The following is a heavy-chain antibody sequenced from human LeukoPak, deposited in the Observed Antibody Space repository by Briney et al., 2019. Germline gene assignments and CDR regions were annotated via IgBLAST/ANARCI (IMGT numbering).Heavy chain of an antibody. CDR2: TSYDGSDK. Sequence: PGGSLRRSCAASGFTFNNYGMLWVRQAPGKGLEWVAVTSYDGSDKHHADPVKGRFTIARDNSKNTLYLQMINLGTEDTAVYYCAKIATQWELVLSWYFEFRGRGTLVTVSS. V-gene: IGHV3-30*18. CDR3: AKIATQWELVLSWYFEF. CDR1: GFTFNNYG. D-gene: IGHD1-26*01. J-gene: IGHJ2*01.